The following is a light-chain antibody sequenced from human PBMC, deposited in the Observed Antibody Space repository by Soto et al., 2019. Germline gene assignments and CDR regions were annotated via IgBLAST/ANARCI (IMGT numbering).Light chain of an antibody. CDR3: QQYNNWPPWT. J-gene: IGKJ1*01. CDR1: QSVSSN. V-gene: IGKV3-15*01. CDR2: GAS. Sequence: EIVMTQSRATLSVSPGERATLSCRASQSVSSNLAWYQQKPGQAPRLLIYGASTRATGITARFSGSGSGTEFTLTISSLQSEDFAVYYCQQYNNWPPWTFGQGTKVEIK.